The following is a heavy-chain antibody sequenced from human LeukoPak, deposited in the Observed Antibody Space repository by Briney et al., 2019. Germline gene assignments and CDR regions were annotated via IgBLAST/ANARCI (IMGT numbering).Heavy chain of an antibody. V-gene: IGHV4-59*01. D-gene: IGHD3-16*01. CDR1: GGSISSYY. J-gene: IGHJ4*02. CDR2: IYYSGST. CDR3: ASRWGYYFDY. Sequence: SKTLSLTCTVSGGSISSYYWSWIRQPPGKGLEWIGYIYYSGSTNYNPSLKSRVTISVDTSKNQFSLKLSSVTAADTAVYYCASRWGYYFDYWGQGTLVTVSS.